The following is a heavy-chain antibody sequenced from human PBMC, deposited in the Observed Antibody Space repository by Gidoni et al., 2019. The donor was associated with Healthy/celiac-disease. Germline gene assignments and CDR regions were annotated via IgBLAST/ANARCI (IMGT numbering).Heavy chain of an antibody. CDR3: ARWTPNYDILTGDSRGYAFDI. J-gene: IGHJ3*02. D-gene: IGHD3-9*01. Sequence: QVQLVQSGAEVKKPGASVQVSCKASGYTLTSYGISWVRQAPGQGLEWMGWISAYNGNTNYAQKLQGRVTMTTDTSTSTAYMEMSSLRSDDTAVYYCARWTPNYDILTGDSRGYAFDIWGQGTMVTVSS. V-gene: IGHV1-18*04. CDR1: GYTLTSYG. CDR2: ISAYNGNT.